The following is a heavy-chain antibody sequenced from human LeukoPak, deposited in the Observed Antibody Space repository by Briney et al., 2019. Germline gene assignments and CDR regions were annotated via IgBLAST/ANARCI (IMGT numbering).Heavy chain of an antibody. J-gene: IGHJ3*02. V-gene: IGHV4-59*01. CDR3: ALSGGYCSGGSCYIDAFDI. CDR2: IYYSGST. D-gene: IGHD2-15*01. Sequence: SETLSLTCTVSGGSISSYYWSWIRQPPGKGLEWIGYIYYSGSTNYNPSLKSRVTISVDTSKNQFSLKLSSVTAADTAVYYCALSGGYCSGGSCYIDAFDIWGQGTMVTVSS. CDR1: GGSISSYY.